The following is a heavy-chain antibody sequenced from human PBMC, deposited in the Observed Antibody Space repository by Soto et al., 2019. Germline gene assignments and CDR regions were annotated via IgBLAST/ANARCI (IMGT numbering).Heavy chain of an antibody. V-gene: IGHV3-33*01. D-gene: IGHD6-13*01. Sequence: QVQLVESGGGVVQPGRSLRLSCAASGFTFSSYGMHWVRQAPGKGLEWVAVIWYDGSNKYYADSVKGRFTISRDNSKNTTYLQMKSLRGEDKAVYYCARDPGKYCSSWYAPFPYYYYYGMDVWGQGTTVTVSS. CDR3: ARDPGKYCSSWYAPFPYYYYYGMDV. CDR1: GFTFSSYG. CDR2: IWYDGSNK. J-gene: IGHJ6*02.